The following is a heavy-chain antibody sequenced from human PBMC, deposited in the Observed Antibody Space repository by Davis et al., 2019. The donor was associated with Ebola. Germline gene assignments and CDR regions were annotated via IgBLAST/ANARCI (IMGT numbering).Heavy chain of an antibody. CDR1: GGSFSGYY. V-gene: IGHV4-34*01. J-gene: IGHJ5*02. CDR2: INHSGST. Sequence: SETLSLTCAVYGGSFSGYYWSWIRQPPGKGLEWIGEINHSGSTNYNPSLKSRVTISVDTSKNQFSLKLSSVTAADTAVYYCARHVHYYGSGSYLSRWFDPWGQGTLVTVSS. D-gene: IGHD3-10*01. CDR3: ARHVHYYGSGSYLSRWFDP.